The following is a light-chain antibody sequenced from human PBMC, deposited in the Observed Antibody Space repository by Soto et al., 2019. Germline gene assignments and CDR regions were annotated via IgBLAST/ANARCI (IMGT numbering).Light chain of an antibody. Sequence: QSALTQPASLSGSPGQSITISCTGTSSDIGGYKYVSWYQQHPGKAPKLMIYEVTYRPSGVSDRFSGSKSGNTASLTVSGLQAEDEADYYCSSYTSSGTLYVFGTGTKVTVL. CDR2: EVT. V-gene: IGLV2-14*01. J-gene: IGLJ1*01. CDR1: SSDIGGYKY. CDR3: SSYTSSGTLYV.